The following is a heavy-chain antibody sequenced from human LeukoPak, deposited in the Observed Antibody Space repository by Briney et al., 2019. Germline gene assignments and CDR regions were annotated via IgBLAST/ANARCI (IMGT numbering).Heavy chain of an antibody. CDR1: GFTFDDYA. J-gene: IGHJ5*02. D-gene: IGHD5-18*01. CDR3: ARVARGYSYGTNWFDP. Sequence: PGGSLRLSCAASGFTFDDYAMHWVRQAPGKGLEWVSVIYSGGSTYYADSVKGRFTISRDNSKNTLYLQMNSLRAEDTAVYYCARVARGYSYGTNWFDPWGQGTLVTVSS. V-gene: IGHV3-66*02. CDR2: IYSGGST.